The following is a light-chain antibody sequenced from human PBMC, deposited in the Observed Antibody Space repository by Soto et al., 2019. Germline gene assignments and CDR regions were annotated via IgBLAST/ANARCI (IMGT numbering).Light chain of an antibody. CDR3: MQALQTPQFT. J-gene: IGKJ3*01. Sequence: DIVMTQSPLSLPVTPGEPASISCRSSQSLLHSNGYNYLDWYLQKPGQSPQLLIYLGSNRASGVPDRFSGSGSGTDFTLKISRVEAGDVGVYYCMQALQTPQFTFGPGTKVDIK. V-gene: IGKV2-28*01. CDR1: QSLLHSNGYNY. CDR2: LGS.